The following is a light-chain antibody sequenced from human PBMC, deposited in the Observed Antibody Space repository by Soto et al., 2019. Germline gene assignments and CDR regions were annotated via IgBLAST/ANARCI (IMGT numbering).Light chain of an antibody. CDR1: QTSGSNF. V-gene: IGKV3-20*01. Sequence: EIVLTQSPGTLSLSPGERATLSCKTSQTSGSNFLAWYQHKPGQAPRLLIYALSNRATGIPDRFSGSASGPDFTLTIHRLEPEDFAVYYCQLYGISPQFGQGTRLEIK. CDR2: ALS. J-gene: IGKJ5*01. CDR3: QLYGISPQ.